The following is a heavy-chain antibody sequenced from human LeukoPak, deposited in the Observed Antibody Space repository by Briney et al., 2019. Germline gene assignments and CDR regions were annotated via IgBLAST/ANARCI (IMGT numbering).Heavy chain of an antibody. V-gene: IGHV3-33*08. CDR1: GFTFSSYA. CDR2: IWYDGSNK. D-gene: IGHD3-22*01. CDR3: ARTDSSGLIDY. J-gene: IGHJ4*02. Sequence: GGSLRLSCAASGFTFSSYAMSWVRQAPGKGLEWVAVIWYDGSNKYYADSVKGRFTISRDNSKNTPYLQMNSLRAEDTAVYYCARTDSSGLIDYWGQGTLVTVSS.